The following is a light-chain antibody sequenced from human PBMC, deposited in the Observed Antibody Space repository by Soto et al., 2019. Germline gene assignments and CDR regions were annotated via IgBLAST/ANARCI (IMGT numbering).Light chain of an antibody. V-gene: IGKV1-33*01. Sequence: DIQMTQSPASLDASVGDRVTITCQASQDITRYLNWYQHKPGRAPQLLINDVSSLETGVPSRFSASGSGTQFTLTISRLEPEDFAVYYCQQCGSSPYTFGQGTKLEIK. CDR1: QDITRY. CDR3: QQCGSSPYT. J-gene: IGKJ2*01. CDR2: DVS.